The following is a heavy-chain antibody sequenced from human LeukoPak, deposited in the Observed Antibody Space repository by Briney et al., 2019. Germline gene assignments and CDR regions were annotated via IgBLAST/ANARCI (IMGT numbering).Heavy chain of an antibody. Sequence: SETLSLTCTVSGGSISSDSYYWAWIRQPPGKGLEWIGEINHSGSTNYNPSLKSRVTISVDTSKNQFSLKLSSVTAADTAVYYCARRMITFGGVIPGRAFDIWGQGTMVTVSS. CDR1: GGSISSDSYY. J-gene: IGHJ3*02. V-gene: IGHV4-39*07. CDR2: INHSGST. CDR3: ARRMITFGGVIPGRAFDI. D-gene: IGHD3-16*02.